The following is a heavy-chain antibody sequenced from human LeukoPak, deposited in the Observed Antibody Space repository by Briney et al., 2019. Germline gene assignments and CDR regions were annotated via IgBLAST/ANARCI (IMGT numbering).Heavy chain of an antibody. CDR3: AREGYYDSSGYYYVDDY. J-gene: IGHJ4*02. V-gene: IGHV3-33*01. D-gene: IGHD3-22*01. CDR2: IWYDGSNK. CDR1: GFTFSSYG. Sequence: PGGSLRLSCAASGFTFSSYGMHWVRQAPGKGLEWVAVIWYDGSNKYYADSVKGRFTISRDNSKNTLYLRMNSLRAEDTAVYYCAREGYYDSSGYYYVDDYWGQGTLVTVSS.